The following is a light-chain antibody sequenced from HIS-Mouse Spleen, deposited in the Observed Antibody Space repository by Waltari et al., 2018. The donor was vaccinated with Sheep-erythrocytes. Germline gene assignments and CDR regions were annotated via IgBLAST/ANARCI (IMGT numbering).Light chain of an antibody. CDR3: QAWDSSTAWNVV. J-gene: IGLJ2*01. CDR2: QDS. Sequence: SYELTQPPSVSVSPGQTASITCSGDKLGDKYACWYQQKPGQSPVLVIYQDSKRPSGIAERFSGSNSGNTANLTICGTQAMDEANYYCQAWDSSTAWNVVFGGGTKLTVL. CDR1: KLGDKY. V-gene: IGLV3-1*01.